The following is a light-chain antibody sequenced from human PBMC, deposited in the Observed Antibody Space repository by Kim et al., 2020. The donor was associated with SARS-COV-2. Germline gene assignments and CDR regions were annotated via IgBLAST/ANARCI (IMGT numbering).Light chain of an antibody. V-gene: IGLV3-19*01. CDR2: GKN. Sequence: WGQTVTSKWQGESHRTYYATWEQQRAGQGPRVVIEGKNKRPSGIPDRFSGSSSGNTASLNVTGAQAGDEADYYCHTRDNSGDHVLFGGGTKLIVL. CDR3: HTRDNSGDHVL. CDR1: SHRTYY. J-gene: IGLJ2*01.